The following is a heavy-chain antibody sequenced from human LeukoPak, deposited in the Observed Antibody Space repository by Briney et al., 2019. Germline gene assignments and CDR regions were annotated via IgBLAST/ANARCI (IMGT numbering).Heavy chain of an antibody. D-gene: IGHD3-22*01. CDR2: IYTSGST. CDR1: GGSISSYY. Sequence: SETLSLTYTVSGGSISSYYWSWVRQPPGKGLEWIGYIYTSGSTNYNPSLKSRVTISVDTSKNQFSLKLSSVTAADTAVYYCARHTYYYDSSGYPREDYYYYYYMDVWGKGTTVTVSS. CDR3: ARHTYYYDSSGYPREDYYYYYYMDV. J-gene: IGHJ6*03. V-gene: IGHV4-4*09.